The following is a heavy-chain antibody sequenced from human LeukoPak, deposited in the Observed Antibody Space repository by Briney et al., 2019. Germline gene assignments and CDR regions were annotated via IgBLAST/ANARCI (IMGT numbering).Heavy chain of an antibody. J-gene: IGHJ5*02. CDR3: ALSGSGTTRGAFNWFDP. Sequence: GASVKVSCKASGYTFTGYYMHWVRQAPGQGLEWMGWINPNSGGTNYAQKFQGRVTMTRDTSISTAYMELSRLRSDDTAVYYCALSGSGTTRGAFNWFDPWGQGTLVTVSS. CDR2: INPNSGGT. D-gene: IGHD1-7*01. CDR1: GYTFTGYY. V-gene: IGHV1-2*02.